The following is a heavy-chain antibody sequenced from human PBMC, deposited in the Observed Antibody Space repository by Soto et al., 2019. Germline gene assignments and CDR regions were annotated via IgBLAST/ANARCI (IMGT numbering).Heavy chain of an antibody. D-gene: IGHD1-26*01. V-gene: IGHV3-11*01. J-gene: IGHJ6*03. CDR2: ISSSGSTI. CDR3: ARTVDSGNMDV. Sequence: AGSLRLSCAASGFTFSDYYMSWIRQAPGKGLEWVSYISSSGSTIYYADSVKGRFTISRDNAKNSLYLQMNSLRAEDTAVYYCARTVDSGNMDVWGKGTTVTVSS. CDR1: GFTFSDYY.